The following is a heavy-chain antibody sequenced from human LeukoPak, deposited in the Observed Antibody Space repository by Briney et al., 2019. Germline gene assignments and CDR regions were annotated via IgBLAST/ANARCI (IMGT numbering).Heavy chain of an antibody. Sequence: GWSLRLSCAASGFTFDDHGMSWVRQAPGKGLESVSGINWDGSSTGYADSGKGRFTISRDNAKNSLYLQMNSLRAEGTAVYYCAELGITMIGGVWGKGTTVTISS. D-gene: IGHD3-10*02. CDR1: GFTFDDHG. J-gene: IGHJ6*04. V-gene: IGHV3-20*04. CDR2: INWDGSST. CDR3: AELGITMIGGV.